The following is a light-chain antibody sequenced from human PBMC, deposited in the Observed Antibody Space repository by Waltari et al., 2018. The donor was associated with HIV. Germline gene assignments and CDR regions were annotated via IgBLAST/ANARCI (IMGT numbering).Light chain of an antibody. CDR2: AAS. CDR1: QSVNSNS. J-gene: IGKJ2*01. Sequence: EVVFTQSPDTLSLSPGAGAVLSCRASQSVNSNSLAWYQQKPGQAPRLLLFAASSMATGIPDRFSGSGSGTDFTLAISGLKPEDFATYYCQQYGSSPQTFGQGTKLEIK. V-gene: IGKV3-20*01. CDR3: QQYGSSPQT.